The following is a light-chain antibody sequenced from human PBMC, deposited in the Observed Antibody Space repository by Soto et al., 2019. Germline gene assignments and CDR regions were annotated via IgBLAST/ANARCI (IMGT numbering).Light chain of an antibody. Sequence: QSVLTQPASVSGSPGQSITISCTGTSSDVGNYIYVSWFQHHPGKAPKLTIYEVSNRPSGVSNRFSASKSGNTASLTISGLRAEDEADYYCSSYTSNNTNFVLGNGTKVT. CDR3: SSYTSNNTNFV. J-gene: IGLJ1*01. V-gene: IGLV2-14*01. CDR2: EVS. CDR1: SSDVGNYIY.